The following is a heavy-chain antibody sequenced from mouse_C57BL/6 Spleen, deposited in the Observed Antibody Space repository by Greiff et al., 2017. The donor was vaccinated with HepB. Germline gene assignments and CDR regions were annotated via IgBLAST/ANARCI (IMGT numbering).Heavy chain of an antibody. V-gene: IGHV1-15*01. J-gene: IGHJ3*01. CDR2: IDPETGGT. CDR3: TPYGYDSAWFAY. CDR1: GYTFTDYE. Sequence: VQLQQSGAELVRPGASVTLSCKASGYTFTDYEMHWVKQTPVHGLEWIGAIDPETGGTAYNQKFKGKAILTADKSSSTAYMELRSLTSEDSAVYYCTPYGYDSAWFAYWGQGTLVTVSA. D-gene: IGHD2-2*01.